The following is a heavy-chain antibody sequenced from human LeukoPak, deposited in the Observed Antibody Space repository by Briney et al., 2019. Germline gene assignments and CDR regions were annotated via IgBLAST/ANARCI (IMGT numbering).Heavy chain of an antibody. J-gene: IGHJ4*02. CDR2: IIPIFGTA. CDR3: ARDQGSYYYDSSGYYFNY. CDR1: GGTFSSYA. V-gene: IGHV1-69*13. D-gene: IGHD3-22*01. Sequence: SVKVSCKASGGTFSSYAISWVRQAPGQGLEWMGGIIPIFGTANYAQKFQGRVTITADESTSTAYMELSSLRSEDTAVYYCARDQGSYYYDSSGYYFNYWGQGTLVTVSS.